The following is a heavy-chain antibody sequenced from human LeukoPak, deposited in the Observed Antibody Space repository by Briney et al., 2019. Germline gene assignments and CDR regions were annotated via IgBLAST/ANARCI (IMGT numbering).Heavy chain of an antibody. Sequence: GGSLRLSCAASVFTFSSYSMHWVRHAPCKGLEWVVVLSYDGSNKYYVDSVKGRFTISRDNSKNTLYLQMNSLRAEDTAVYYCARDPLGTRPGFDYWGQGTLVTVSS. CDR1: VFTFSSYS. D-gene: IGHD1-1*01. V-gene: IGHV3-30*04. CDR2: LSYDGSNK. CDR3: ARDPLGTRPGFDY. J-gene: IGHJ4*02.